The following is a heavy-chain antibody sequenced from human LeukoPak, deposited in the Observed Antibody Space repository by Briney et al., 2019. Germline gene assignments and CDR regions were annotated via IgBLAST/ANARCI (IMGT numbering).Heavy chain of an antibody. CDR2: IYYSGST. V-gene: IGHV4-31*03. CDR1: GGSISSGGYY. J-gene: IGHJ4*02. D-gene: IGHD3-22*01. Sequence: SQTLSLTCTVSGGSISSGGYYWSWIRQHPGKGLEWIGYIYYSGSTYYNPSLKSRVTISVDTSKNQFSLKLSSVTAADTAAYYCARDSYYYDSSGYYDWGQGTLVTVSS. CDR3: ARDSYYYDSSGYYD.